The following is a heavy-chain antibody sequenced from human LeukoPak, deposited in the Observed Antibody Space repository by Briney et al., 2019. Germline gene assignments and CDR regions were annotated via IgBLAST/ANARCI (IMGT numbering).Heavy chain of an antibody. CDR1: XFTFSSYS. V-gene: IGHV3-21*01. CDR2: ISSSSSYI. J-gene: IGHJ3*02. CDR3: ARALPSPLYSGSYADAFDI. D-gene: IGHD1-26*01. Sequence: AGGSLRLSCAASXFTFSSYSMNWVRQAPGKGLEWVSSISSSSSYIYYADSVKGRFTISRDNAKNSLYLQMNSLRAEDTAVYYCARALPSPLYSGSYADAFDIWGQGTMVTVSS.